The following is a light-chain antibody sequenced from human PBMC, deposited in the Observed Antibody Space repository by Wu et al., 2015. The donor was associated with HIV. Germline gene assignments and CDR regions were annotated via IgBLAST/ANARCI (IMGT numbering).Light chain of an antibody. Sequence: EIVLTQSPGTLSLSPGERATLSCRARQSVSSNYLAWYQQKPGQAPRLLIYGASGRANGIPDRFSGSGSGTDFTLTITRLEPEDFAVYFCQQYGSSPLTFGGGTKVEIK. V-gene: IGKV3-20*01. CDR3: QQYGSSPLT. CDR1: QSVSSNY. CDR2: GAS. J-gene: IGKJ4*01.